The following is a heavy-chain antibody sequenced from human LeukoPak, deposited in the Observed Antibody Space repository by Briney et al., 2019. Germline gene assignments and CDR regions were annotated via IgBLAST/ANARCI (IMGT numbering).Heavy chain of an antibody. Sequence: GGSLRLSCAASGFTFNSYAMSWVRQAPGKGLEWVSGINGIGASTYYADSVKGRFTISRDHSKNTLYLQMNSLRAEDTAVYYCAKDRPNGMDVWGQGTTVTVSS. CDR1: GFTFNSYA. CDR2: INGIGAST. V-gene: IGHV3-23*01. CDR3: AKDRPNGMDV. J-gene: IGHJ6*02.